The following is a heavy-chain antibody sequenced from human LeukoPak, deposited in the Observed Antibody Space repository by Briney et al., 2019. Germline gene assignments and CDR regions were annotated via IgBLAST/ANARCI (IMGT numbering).Heavy chain of an antibody. CDR1: GGSISSYY. J-gene: IGHJ2*01. Sequence: SETLSLTCTVSGGSISSYYWSWIRQPPGKGLEWIGYIYYSGSTNYNPSLKSRVTISVDTSKNQFSLKLSSVTAADTAVYYCARRSSIAAAGINWYFDLWGRGTLVTVSS. D-gene: IGHD6-13*01. V-gene: IGHV4-59*01. CDR2: IYYSGST. CDR3: ARRSSIAAAGINWYFDL.